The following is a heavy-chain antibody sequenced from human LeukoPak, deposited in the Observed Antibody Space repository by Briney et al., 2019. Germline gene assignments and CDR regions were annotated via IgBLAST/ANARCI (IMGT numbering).Heavy chain of an antibody. CDR2: ISAYNGNT. V-gene: IGHV1-18*01. Sequence: ASVKVSCKASGYTFTSYGISWVRQAPGQGLEWVGWISAYNGNTNYAQKLQGRVTMTTDTSTSTAYMELRSLRSDDTAVYYCARDRDSSGYYRKTYDAFDIWGQGTMVTVSS. D-gene: IGHD3-22*01. CDR3: ARDRDSSGYYRKTYDAFDI. CDR1: GYTFTSYG. J-gene: IGHJ3*02.